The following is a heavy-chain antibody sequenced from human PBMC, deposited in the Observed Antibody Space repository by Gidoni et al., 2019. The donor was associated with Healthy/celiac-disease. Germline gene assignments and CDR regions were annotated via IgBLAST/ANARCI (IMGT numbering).Heavy chain of an antibody. D-gene: IGHD4-17*01. CDR1: GYTFTSYD. CDR2: MNPNSGNT. CDR3: ASLHDYGDYHGGDY. V-gene: IGHV1-8*01. J-gene: IGHJ4*02. Sequence: QVQLVQSGAEVKKPGASVKVSCTASGYTFTSYDINWVRQATGQGLEWIGWMNPNSGNTGYAQKFQGRVTMTRNTSISTAYMELSSLRSEDTAVYYCASLHDYGDYHGGDYWGQGTLVTVSS.